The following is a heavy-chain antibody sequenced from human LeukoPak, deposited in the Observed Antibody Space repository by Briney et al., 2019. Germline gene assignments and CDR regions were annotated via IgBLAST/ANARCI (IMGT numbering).Heavy chain of an antibody. CDR1: GFTFSDYF. CDR2: ISSSGGTT. V-gene: IGHV3-23*01. D-gene: IGHD1-26*01. Sequence: AGGSLRLSCAASGFTFSDYFMTWIRQAPGKGLEWVSTISSSGGTTYYADSAKGRFTISRDNSKNTLYLQMNSLRAEDTAVYYCAKDYRGAAEYYFDYWGQGTLVTVSS. CDR3: AKDYRGAAEYYFDY. J-gene: IGHJ4*02.